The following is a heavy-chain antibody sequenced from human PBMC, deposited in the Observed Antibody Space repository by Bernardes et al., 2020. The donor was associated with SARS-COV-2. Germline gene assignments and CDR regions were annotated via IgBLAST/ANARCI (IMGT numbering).Heavy chain of an antibody. J-gene: IGHJ5*02. V-gene: IGHV3-30*03. CDR3: AGEGWTNRDWYGKVDH. Sequence: GGSLRLSCAASGFTFSTSAMHWVRQAPGKGLDWLALISNDGSSKYYADSVKGRFTISRDNSKNTLFLQMNSLRVEDTAVYYCAGEGWTNRDWYGKVDHWGQGALVTVSS. D-gene: IGHD2-8*01. CDR1: GFTFSTSA. CDR2: ISNDGSSK.